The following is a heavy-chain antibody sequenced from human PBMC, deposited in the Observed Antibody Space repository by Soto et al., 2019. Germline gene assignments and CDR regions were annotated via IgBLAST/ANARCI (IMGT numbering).Heavy chain of an antibody. J-gene: IGHJ3*02. CDR2: ISGSGGST. Sequence: EVQLLESGGGLVQPGGSLRLSCAASGFTFSSYAMSWVRQAPGKGLEWVSAISGSGGSTYYTDSVKGRFTISRDNSKNTLYLQMNSLRAEDTAVYYCARENYDILGAFDIWGQGTMVTVSS. CDR3: ARENYDILGAFDI. D-gene: IGHD3-9*01. V-gene: IGHV3-23*01. CDR1: GFTFSSYA.